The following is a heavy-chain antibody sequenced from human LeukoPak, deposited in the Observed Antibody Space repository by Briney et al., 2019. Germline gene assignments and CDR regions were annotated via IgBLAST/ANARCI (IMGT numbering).Heavy chain of an antibody. CDR2: INGDGSST. CDR1: GLAFRTYW. J-gene: IGHJ6*02. D-gene: IGHD3-16*01. V-gene: IGHV3-74*01. CDR3: ARDTSYGMDV. Sequence: GGSLRLSGAASGLAFRTYWMHWVRQAPGKGRVWVSRINGDGSSTNYADSVRGRFTISRDNAKNTLFLQMNSLRVEDTAEYYCARDTSYGMDVWGQGTTVTVSS.